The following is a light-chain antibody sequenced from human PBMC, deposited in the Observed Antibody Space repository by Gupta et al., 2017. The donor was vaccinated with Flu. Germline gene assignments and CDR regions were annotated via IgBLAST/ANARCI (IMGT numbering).Light chain of an antibody. CDR2: DDN. J-gene: IGLJ2*01. V-gene: IGLV6-57*01. CDR1: SGSIGNNF. Sequence: NFMLTQPHSVSESPGKTVTISCTRSSGSIGNNFVRWYQKSPGSYHPTVIVDDNQRPSGVPARFAFSVATAYTYDFLTISGLKADDDADYYCQSSDRTNHVVFGGGTKLTVL. CDR3: QSSDRTNHVV.